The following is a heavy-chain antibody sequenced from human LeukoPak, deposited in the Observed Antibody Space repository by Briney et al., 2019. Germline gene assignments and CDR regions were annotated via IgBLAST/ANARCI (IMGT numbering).Heavy chain of an antibody. J-gene: IGHJ3*02. CDR1: GFTFSRFA. V-gene: IGHV3-23*01. CDR2: ISDSAGTT. Sequence: GGSLRLSCAASGFTFSRFAMSWVRQAPGKGLEWVSAISDSAGTTNYADSVKGRFSISRDNSKNTVYLQMNSLRAEDTAVYYCARAYGGNVRRGFDIWGQGTMVTVSS. D-gene: IGHD4-23*01. CDR3: ARAYGGNVRRGFDI.